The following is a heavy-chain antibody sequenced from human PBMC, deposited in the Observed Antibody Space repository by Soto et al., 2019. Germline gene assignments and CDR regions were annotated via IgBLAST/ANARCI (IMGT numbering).Heavy chain of an antibody. CDR3: ARGAFGWSNTISNEPDYSGMDV. V-gene: IGHV1-2*04. D-gene: IGHD3-9*01. CDR2: INPNSGGT. CDR1: GYTFTGYY. Sequence: ASVKVSCKASGYTFTGYYMHWLRQAPGQGLEWMGWINPNSGGTNYAQKFQGWVTMTRDTSISTAYMELSRLRSDDTAVYYCARGAFGWSNTISNEPDYSGMDVWGQGTTVTVSS. J-gene: IGHJ6*02.